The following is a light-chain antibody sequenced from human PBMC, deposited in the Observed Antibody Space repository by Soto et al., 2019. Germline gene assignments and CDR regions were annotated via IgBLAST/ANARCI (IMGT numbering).Light chain of an antibody. CDR1: SSNIGAGYD. J-gene: IGLJ2*01. CDR3: LSYDSSLSGCV. Sequence: QSVLTQPPSVSGAPGQRVTISCTGSSSNIGAGYDVHWYQQLPGTAPKLLIYGNSNRPSGVPDRFSGSKSGTSASLAITGLQAEDEADYYCLSYDSSLSGCVFGGGTKLTVL. CDR2: GNS. V-gene: IGLV1-40*01.